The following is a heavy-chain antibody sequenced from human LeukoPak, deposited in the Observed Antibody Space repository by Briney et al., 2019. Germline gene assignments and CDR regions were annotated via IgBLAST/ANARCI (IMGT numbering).Heavy chain of an antibody. V-gene: IGHV3-7*04. D-gene: IGHD3-16*01. CDR1: GFTFSNYW. Sequence: GGSLRLSCAASGFTFSNYWMSWVRQAPGKGLEWVANIKQDGSEKYYVDSVKGRFTISRDNAKNSLYLQMNSLRADDTAVYYCARGGRAYVDWGQGTLVTVSS. J-gene: IGHJ4*02. CDR3: ARGGRAYVD. CDR2: IKQDGSEK.